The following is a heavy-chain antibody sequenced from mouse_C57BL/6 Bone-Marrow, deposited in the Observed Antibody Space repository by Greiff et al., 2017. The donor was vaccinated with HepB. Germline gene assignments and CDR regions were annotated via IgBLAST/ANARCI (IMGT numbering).Heavy chain of an antibody. CDR3: ARKPVYYYGSRYWYFDV. CDR2: ISSGSSTI. D-gene: IGHD1-1*01. Sequence: EVNVVESGGGLVKPGGSLKLSCAASGFTFSDYGMHWVRQAPEKGLEWVAYISSGSSTIYYADTVKGRFTISRDNAKNTLFPQMTSLRSEDTAMYYCARKPVYYYGSRYWYFDVWGTGTTVTVSS. V-gene: IGHV5-17*01. J-gene: IGHJ1*03. CDR1: GFTFSDYG.